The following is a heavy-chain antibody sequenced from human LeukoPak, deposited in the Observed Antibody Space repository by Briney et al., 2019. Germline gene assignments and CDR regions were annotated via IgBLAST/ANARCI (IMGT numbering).Heavy chain of an antibody. CDR3: AKYGPQDSGSSHFDY. J-gene: IGHJ4*02. CDR1: GFTFSSYA. D-gene: IGHD1-26*01. CDR2: IRDTGSST. Sequence: GGALRLSCAASGFTFSSYAMSWVRQAPGKGLEWVSAIRDTGSSTHYADSVKGRFTTSRDNSKNTLFLQMNSLRAEDTAIYYCAKYGPQDSGSSHFDYWGQGALVTVSS. V-gene: IGHV3-23*01.